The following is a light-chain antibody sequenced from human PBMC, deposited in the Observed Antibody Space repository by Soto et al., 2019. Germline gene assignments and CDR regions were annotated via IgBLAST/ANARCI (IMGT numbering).Light chain of an antibody. CDR3: QQYEAYPLT. CDR1: QNINSW. V-gene: IGKV1-5*03. Sequence: DIQMTQSPSTLSASVGDRVTITCRASQNINSWLAWYQQKPGKAPKLLIHKASSLESGVPSGFSGSGSGTEFRLTISSLQVDDSATYYCQQYEAYPLTLGGGTKVEIK. CDR2: KAS. J-gene: IGKJ4*01.